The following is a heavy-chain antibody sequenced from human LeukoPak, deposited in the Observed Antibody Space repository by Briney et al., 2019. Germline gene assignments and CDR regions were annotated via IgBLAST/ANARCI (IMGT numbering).Heavy chain of an antibody. J-gene: IGHJ4*02. CDR1: GFTFSSYE. Sequence: AGSLRLSCAASGFTFSSYEMNWVRQAAGKGLEWVSYISSSGSTIYYADSVKGRFTISRDNAKISLYLQMNSLRAEDTAVYYCAREAVQLWLTGYFDYWGQGTLVTVSS. D-gene: IGHD5-18*01. CDR3: AREAVQLWLTGYFDY. V-gene: IGHV3-48*03. CDR2: ISSSGSTI.